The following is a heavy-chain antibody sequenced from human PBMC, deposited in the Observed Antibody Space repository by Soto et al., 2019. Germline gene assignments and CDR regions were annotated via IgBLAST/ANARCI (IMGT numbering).Heavy chain of an antibody. J-gene: IGHJ3*02. CDR1: GITFSNFW. CDR2: IKQDGREK. V-gene: IGHV3-7*03. Sequence: GGSLTLSCAASGITFSNFWMSWVRQAPGKGLEWVAKIKQDGREKLYVDSVQGRFAAPRDNAKNSLYLQTNSPRAEDTGVYYCAREFTDDAFAISGQGTMVSVSS. CDR3: AREFTDDAFAI.